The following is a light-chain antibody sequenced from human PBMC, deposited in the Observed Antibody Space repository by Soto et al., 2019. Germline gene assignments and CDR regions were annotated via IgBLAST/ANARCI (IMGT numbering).Light chain of an antibody. CDR2: DVN. V-gene: IGLV2-14*01. J-gene: IGLJ1*01. Sequence: QSALTQPASVSGSPGQSITISCTGTSSDIGAYDYVSWYQQHPGKAPKLIIYDVNDRPSGVSDRFSGSKSGNTASLTISGLQAEDEADYYCSSYTTSSTYVFGPGTKVTVL. CDR1: SSDIGAYDY. CDR3: SSYTTSSTYV.